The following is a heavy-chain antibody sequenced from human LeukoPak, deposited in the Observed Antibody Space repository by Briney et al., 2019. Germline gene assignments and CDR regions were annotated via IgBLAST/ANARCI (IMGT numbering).Heavy chain of an antibody. Sequence: PGRSLRLSCAASGFTFSDCSMHWVRQAPGKGLEWVAVISYDGITKYYADSVKGRFTISRDNAKNTLYLQMNSLRAEDTAVYYCLRDLNWSLDQWGQGTLVTVSS. CDR3: LRDLNWSLDQ. CDR2: ISYDGITK. D-gene: IGHD1-20*01. J-gene: IGHJ4*02. CDR1: GFTFSDCS. V-gene: IGHV3-30-3*01.